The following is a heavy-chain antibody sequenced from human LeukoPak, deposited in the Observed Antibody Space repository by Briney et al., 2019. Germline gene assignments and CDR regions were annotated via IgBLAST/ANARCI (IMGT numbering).Heavy chain of an antibody. CDR1: GFTFSNYN. J-gene: IGHJ6*02. CDR2: ISGTSSTI. Sequence: GGSLRLSCAASGFTFSNYNFNWVRQAPGKGLEWVSYISGTSSTIYYADSMKGRFTISRDNAKNSLYLQMNSLRAEDTAVYYCARDPPHGMDVWGQGTTVTVSS. CDR3: ARDPPHGMDV. V-gene: IGHV3-48*01.